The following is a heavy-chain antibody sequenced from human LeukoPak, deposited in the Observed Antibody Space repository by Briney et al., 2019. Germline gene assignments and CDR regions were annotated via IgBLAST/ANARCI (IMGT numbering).Heavy chain of an antibody. J-gene: IGHJ6*03. V-gene: IGHV3-74*01. Sequence: SWGSLRLSCAASGFTFNSFWMYWVRQVPGKGLLWVARINSDGIRTSHADSVQGRFTISRDNANNTLYLQMNSLRVEDTAVYYCARGGSGSGYHYYYYYMDVWGKGTTVTISS. CDR3: ARGGSGSGYHYYYYYMDV. CDR2: INSDGIRT. CDR1: GFTFNSFW. D-gene: IGHD3-22*01.